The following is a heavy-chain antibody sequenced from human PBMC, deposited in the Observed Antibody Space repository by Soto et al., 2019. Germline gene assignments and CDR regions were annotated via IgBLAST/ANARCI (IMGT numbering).Heavy chain of an antibody. D-gene: IGHD1-26*01. Sequence: QVQLQESGPGLVKPSETLSLTCTVSGGSVSSGSYYWSWIRQPPGKGLEWIGYIYYIGSTNYNPSLKSRVTISVDTSKNQFSLKLSSVTAADTAVYYCARLPLIVGAFRKYYGMDVWGQGTTVTVSS. V-gene: IGHV4-61*01. CDR3: ARLPLIVGAFRKYYGMDV. J-gene: IGHJ6*02. CDR2: IYYIGST. CDR1: GGSVSSGSYY.